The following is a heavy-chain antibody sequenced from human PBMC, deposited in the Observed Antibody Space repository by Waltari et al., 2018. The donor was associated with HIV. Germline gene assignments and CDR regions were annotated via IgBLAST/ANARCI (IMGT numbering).Heavy chain of an antibody. CDR3: ARGWVYYFWSGLEGGKFDP. CDR2: TYLRSKWFL. CDR1: GDSVSSNSAA. Sequence: QVQLQQSGPGLVKPSQTLSLTCAISGDSVSSNSAAWNWIRQSPRRGIEWLGSTYLRSKWFLASVVALRSLITINPVPSTNLFSLLLISVILEDTAVYFCARGWVYYFWSGLEGGKFDPWGLGTLVTFSS. J-gene: IGHJ5*02. V-gene: IGHV6-1*01. D-gene: IGHD3-3*01.